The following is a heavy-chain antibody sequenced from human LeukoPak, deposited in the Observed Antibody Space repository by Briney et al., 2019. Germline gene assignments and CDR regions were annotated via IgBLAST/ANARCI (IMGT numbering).Heavy chain of an antibody. J-gene: IGHJ4*02. CDR1: GFTFSSYW. V-gene: IGHV3-7*01. Sequence: GGSLRLSCAASGFTFSSYWMSWVRQAPGKGLEWVANIKPDGSERYYVDSVKGRFTISRDNAKNSLFLQMNNLRAEDTAVYYCARDGDSSGYDYSYGYWGQGTLVTVSS. CDR2: IKPDGSER. CDR3: ARDGDSSGYDYSYGY. D-gene: IGHD3-22*01.